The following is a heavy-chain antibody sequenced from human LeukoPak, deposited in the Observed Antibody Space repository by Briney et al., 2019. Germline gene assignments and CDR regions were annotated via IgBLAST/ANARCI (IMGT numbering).Heavy chain of an antibody. CDR1: AYTFTSYD. J-gene: IGHJ3*02. CDR2: MNPNSGNT. Sequence: ASVKVSCKASAYTFTSYDINWVRQATGQGLEWMGWMNPNSGNTGYAQKFQGRVTMTRNTSISTAYMELSSLRSEDTAVYYCARQSKLPNYSGRGAVDDAFDIWGQGTMVTVSS. CDR3: ARQSKLPNYSGRGAVDDAFDI. D-gene: IGHD3-10*01. V-gene: IGHV1-8*01.